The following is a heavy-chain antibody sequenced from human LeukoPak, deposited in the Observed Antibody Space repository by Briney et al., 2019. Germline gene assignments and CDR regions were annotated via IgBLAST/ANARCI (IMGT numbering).Heavy chain of an antibody. J-gene: IGHJ4*02. CDR2: IEYDERNQ. CDR3: AKLACSGGSCYLGEVAH. CDR1: GFTFSRYG. V-gene: IGHV3-30*02. D-gene: IGHD2-15*01. Sequence: GGSLRLSCAASGFTFSRYGMHWFRQAPGKGVEWVTFIEYDERNQHYADSVKGRFTISRDNSKNTLFLLMDSLRAEATAVYYCAKLACSGGSCYLGEVAHWGQGTLVTVSS.